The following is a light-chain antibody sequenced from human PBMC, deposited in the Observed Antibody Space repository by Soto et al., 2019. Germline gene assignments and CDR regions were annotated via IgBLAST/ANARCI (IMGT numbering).Light chain of an antibody. J-gene: IGKJ5*01. Sequence: EVVLTQAPSTLSLPPGQRATLSCRASQFLSSYLAWYQQKPGQPPRLLIYDTSNRATGIPARFSGSRSGTDFTLTISSLEPEDFGVYFCHQRNQFCQGTRLEI. CDR3: HQRNQ. CDR1: QFLSSY. V-gene: IGKV3-11*01. CDR2: DTS.